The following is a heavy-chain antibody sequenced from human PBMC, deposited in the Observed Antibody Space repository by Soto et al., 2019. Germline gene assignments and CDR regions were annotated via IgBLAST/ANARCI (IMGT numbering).Heavy chain of an antibody. V-gene: IGHV4-4*02. J-gene: IGHJ5*02. CDR1: GDSIISTNW. CDR3: ARARTYCSRSNSYHDP. CDR2: IHQGGNI. D-gene: IGHD2-2*01. Sequence: SETLSLTCAVSGDSIISTNWWHWVRQSPDKGLEWIGEIHQGGNINYNPSLKSRVTISMDKSKNQFSLKLNSVTAADTAVYYCARARTYCSRSNSYHDPWGQGTTLTVYS.